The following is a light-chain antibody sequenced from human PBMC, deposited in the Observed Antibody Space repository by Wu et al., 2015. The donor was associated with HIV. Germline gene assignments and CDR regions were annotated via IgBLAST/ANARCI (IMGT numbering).Light chain of an antibody. J-gene: IGKJ2*01. V-gene: IGKV1-5*03. CDR3: QHLNDYSPLHA. CDR1: QSINDY. CDR2: KAS. Sequence: DIQMTQSPSTLSASVGDRVTITCRASQSINDYLAWYQQKPGKAPKLLIYKASTLQSGVPSRFSGSGSGTEFTLTISSLQPDDFATYYCQHLNDYSPLHAFGQGTKVEIK.